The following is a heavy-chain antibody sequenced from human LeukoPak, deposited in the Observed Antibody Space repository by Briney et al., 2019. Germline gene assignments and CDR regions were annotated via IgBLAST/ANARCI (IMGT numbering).Heavy chain of an antibody. J-gene: IGHJ4*02. Sequence: GGSLRLSCAASGFTFSSYGMHWVRQAPGKGLEWVAVISYDGSNKYYADSVKGLFTISRDNSKNTLYLQMNSLRAEDTAVYYCAKSPPPGGSRYYFDYWGQGTLVTVSS. CDR1: GFTFSSYG. CDR2: ISYDGSNK. CDR3: AKSPPPGGSRYYFDY. V-gene: IGHV3-30*18. D-gene: IGHD3-10*01.